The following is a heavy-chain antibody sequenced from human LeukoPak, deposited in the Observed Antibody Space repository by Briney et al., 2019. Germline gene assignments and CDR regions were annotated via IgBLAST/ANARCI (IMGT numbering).Heavy chain of an antibody. Sequence: GESLKISCKGPGYSFTTYWIGWVRQMPGKGLELMGIIHPGDSNTRYSPSFQGQVTMSADKSISTAYLQWSSLKASDTAMFYCARYCSDASCGYFDYWGQGTLVTVSS. CDR3: ARYCSDASCGYFDY. D-gene: IGHD2-15*01. V-gene: IGHV5-51*01. J-gene: IGHJ4*02. CDR1: GYSFTTYW. CDR2: IHPGDSNT.